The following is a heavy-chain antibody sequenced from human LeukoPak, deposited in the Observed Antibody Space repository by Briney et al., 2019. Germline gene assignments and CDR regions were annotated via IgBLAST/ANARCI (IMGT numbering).Heavy chain of an antibody. Sequence: SETLSLTCTVSGGSISSYYWSWIRQPPGKGLEWIGYIYYSGSTNYNPSLKSRVTISVDTSKNQFSLKLSSVIAADTAVYYCARLHYGDYGNDYWGQGTLVTVSS. D-gene: IGHD4-17*01. V-gene: IGHV4-59*01. CDR2: IYYSGST. CDR3: ARLHYGDYGNDY. CDR1: GGSISSYY. J-gene: IGHJ4*02.